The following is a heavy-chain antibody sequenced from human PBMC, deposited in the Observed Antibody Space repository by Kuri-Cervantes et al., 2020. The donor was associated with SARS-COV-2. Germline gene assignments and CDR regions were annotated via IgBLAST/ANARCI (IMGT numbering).Heavy chain of an antibody. V-gene: IGHV1-18*04. D-gene: IGHD6-13*01. CDR3: ARDRLAAAGYYYYYGMDV. CDR2: ISAYNGNT. J-gene: IGHJ6*02. CDR1: GYTFTSYG. Sequence: ASVKVSCKASGYTFTSYGISWVRQAPGQGLEWMGWISAYNGNTNYAQKPQGRFTMTTDTYTSTAYMELRSLRSDDTAVYYCARDRLAAAGYYYYYGMDVWGQGTTVTVSS.